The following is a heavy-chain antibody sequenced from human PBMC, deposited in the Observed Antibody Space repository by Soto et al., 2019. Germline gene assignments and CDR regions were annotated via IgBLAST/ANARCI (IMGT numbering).Heavy chain of an antibody. CDR3: AREDVSSGYAGTFRH. V-gene: IGHV3-30*04. CDR1: GFSFSTSV. D-gene: IGHD3-22*01. J-gene: IGHJ1*01. Sequence: QVQLVESGGGVVQPGRSLRLSCTASGFSFSTSVMQWVRHAPGEGLEWVAAISHDEGIKFYADSVKGRFTISRDNPTNTLYLQMNSLRSEDTAVYYCAREDVSSGYAGTFRHWGQGTLVAVSS. CDR2: ISHDEGIK.